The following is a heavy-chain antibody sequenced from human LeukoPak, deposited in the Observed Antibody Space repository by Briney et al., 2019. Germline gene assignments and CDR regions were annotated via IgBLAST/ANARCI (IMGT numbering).Heavy chain of an antibody. CDR1: GFTLSSYG. J-gene: IGHJ4*02. CDR2: ISYDGSNK. Sequence: PGGSLRLSCAASGFTLSSYGMHWVRQAPGKGLEWVAVISYDGSNKYYADSVKGRFTIPRDNSKNTLYLRMNSLRAEDTAVYYCAKDWVTLDYWGQGTLVTVSS. D-gene: IGHD2-21*02. CDR3: AKDWVTLDY. V-gene: IGHV3-30*18.